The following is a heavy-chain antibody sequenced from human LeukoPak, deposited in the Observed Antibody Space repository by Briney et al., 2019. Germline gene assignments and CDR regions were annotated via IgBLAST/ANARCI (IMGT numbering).Heavy chain of an antibody. V-gene: IGHV3-21*06. J-gene: IGHJ6*02. CDR2: ISSSNNYI. CDR3: ARDPVVVVPAATPGTSSYYYYKGLDV. D-gene: IGHD2-2*01. CDR1: GFTFRKHR. Sequence: GGSLRLSCAASGFTFRKHRMHWVRHTPGKGLEWVASISSSNNYIFCGESVRGRFTISRDNANNSLSLHINSLSAEDTGVYYCARDPVVVVPAATPGTSSYYYYKGLDVWGQGTTVTVSS.